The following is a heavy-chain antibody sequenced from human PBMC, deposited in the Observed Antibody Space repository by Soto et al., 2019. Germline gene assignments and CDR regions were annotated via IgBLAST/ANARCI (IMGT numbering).Heavy chain of an antibody. CDR3: ANGFYDFWYYFDY. CDR2: INHSGST. J-gene: IGHJ4*02. CDR1: GGSFSGYY. D-gene: IGHD3-3*01. V-gene: IGHV4-34*01. Sequence: PSETLSLTCAVYGGSFSGYYWSWIRQPPGKGLEWIGEINHSGSTNYNPSLKSRVTISVDTSKNQFSLKLSSVTAEDTAVYYCANGFYDFWYYFDYWGQGTLVTVSS.